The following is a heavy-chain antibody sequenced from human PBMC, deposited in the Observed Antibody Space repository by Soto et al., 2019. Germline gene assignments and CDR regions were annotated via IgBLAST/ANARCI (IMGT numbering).Heavy chain of an antibody. CDR2: IWYDGSNK. CDR1: GFTFSSYG. CDR3: ARSPQVAARPDGMDV. Sequence: GGSLRLSCAASGFTFSSYGMHWVRQAPGKGLEWVAVIWYDGSNKYYADSVKGRFTISRDSSKNTLYLQMNSLRAEDTAVYYCARSPQVAARPDGMDVWGQGTTVTVSS. V-gene: IGHV3-33*01. J-gene: IGHJ6*02. D-gene: IGHD2-15*01.